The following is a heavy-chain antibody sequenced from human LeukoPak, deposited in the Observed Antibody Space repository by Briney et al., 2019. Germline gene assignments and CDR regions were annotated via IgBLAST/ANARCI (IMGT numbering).Heavy chain of an antibody. D-gene: IGHD3-10*01. J-gene: IGHJ4*02. CDR2: IYYSGST. Sequence: SETLSLTCPVSGGSISSYYWSGIRQPPGKGLEGIGYIYYSGSTNYNPSLKSRVTISVDTSKNQFSLKLSSVTAADTAVYYCARDVLRFGELFTPDWGQGTLVTVSS. CDR3: ARDVLRFGELFTPD. V-gene: IGHV4-59*01. CDR1: GGSISSYY.